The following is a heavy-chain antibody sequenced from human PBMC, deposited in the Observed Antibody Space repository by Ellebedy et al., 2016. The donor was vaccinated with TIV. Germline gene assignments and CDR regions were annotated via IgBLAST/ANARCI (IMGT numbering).Heavy chain of an antibody. CDR1: GFTFSSYG. CDR3: ARDLTTTDGMDV. Sequence: GESLKISXAASGFTFSSYGMHWVRQAPGKGLEWVAVIWYDGSNKYYADSVKGRFTISRDNSKNTLYLQMNSLRAEDTAVYYCARDLTTTDGMDVWGQGTTVTVSS. V-gene: IGHV3-33*01. D-gene: IGHD4-17*01. J-gene: IGHJ6*02. CDR2: IWYDGSNK.